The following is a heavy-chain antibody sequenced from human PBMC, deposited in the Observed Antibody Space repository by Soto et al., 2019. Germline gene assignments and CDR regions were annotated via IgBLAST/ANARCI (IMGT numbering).Heavy chain of an antibody. J-gene: IGHJ6*02. D-gene: IGHD5-12*01. CDR2: IYYSGSS. Sequence: SETLSLTCTVSGGSISSGDYYWSWIRQPPGKGLEYIGYIYYSGSSHYNPSLKSRVTISLDTSRNRFSLKLSSVTAADTAVYYCARATVATIGGMDVWGQGTTVTVSS. CDR1: GGSISSGDYY. V-gene: IGHV4-30-4*01. CDR3: ARATVATIGGMDV.